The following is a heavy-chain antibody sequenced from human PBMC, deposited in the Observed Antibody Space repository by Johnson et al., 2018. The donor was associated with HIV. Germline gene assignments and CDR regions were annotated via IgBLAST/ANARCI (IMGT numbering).Heavy chain of an antibody. CDR3: AKDSERITIFGVVIEFNTNDAFDI. CDR1: GFTFSSYA. V-gene: IGHV3-33*06. D-gene: IGHD3-3*01. J-gene: IGHJ3*02. Sequence: QVQLVESGGGVVQPGRSLRLSCEASGFTFSSYAVHWVRQAPGKGLEWVAVIWYDGSNKYYADSVKGRFTISRDNSKNTLYLQMNSLRAEDTAVYYCAKDSERITIFGVVIEFNTNDAFDIWGQGTMVTVSS. CDR2: IWYDGSNK.